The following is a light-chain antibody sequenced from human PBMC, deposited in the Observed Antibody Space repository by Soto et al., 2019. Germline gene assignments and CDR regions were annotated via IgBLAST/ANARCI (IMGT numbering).Light chain of an antibody. V-gene: IGKV3-11*01. CDR3: PQRTNWQLT. Sequence: EIVLTQSPATLSLSPGERATLSCRASQSLSKYLAWYQQRPGQAPRLLIFDVSYRATGTPARFSGSGSGTDFTLTISTLEPEDFAVYYCPQRTNWQLTFGGGTRVEIK. CDR2: DVS. J-gene: IGKJ4*01. CDR1: QSLSKY.